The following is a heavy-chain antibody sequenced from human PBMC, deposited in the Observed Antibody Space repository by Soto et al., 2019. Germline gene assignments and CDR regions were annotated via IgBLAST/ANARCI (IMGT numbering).Heavy chain of an antibody. CDR1: GYTFTGYY. CDR2: INPNSGGT. CDR3: ARDRADYYFWSGYWPSEPGSYYYGMDV. D-gene: IGHD3-3*01. J-gene: IGHJ6*02. Sequence: ASVKVSCKASGYTFTGYYMHWVRQAPGQGLEWMGWINPNSGGTNYAQKFQGWVTMTRDTSISTAYMELSRLRSDDTAVYYCARDRADYYFWSGYWPSEPGSYYYGMDVWGQGTTVTVSS. V-gene: IGHV1-2*04.